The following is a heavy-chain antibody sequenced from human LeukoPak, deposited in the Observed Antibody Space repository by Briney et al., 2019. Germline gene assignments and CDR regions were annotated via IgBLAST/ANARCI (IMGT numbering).Heavy chain of an antibody. CDR3: ATEADGGTWFDP. CDR2: IRSKANSYAT. V-gene: IGHV3-73*01. J-gene: IGHJ5*02. D-gene: IGHD4-23*01. CDR1: GFTFIDST. Sequence: GGSLRLSCAASGFTFIDSTMHWVRQASGKGLEWVGRIRSKANSYATEYPASVRGRFTLSRDDSKNTAYLQMNSLRPDDTAVYYCATEADGGTWFDPWGQGTLVTVSS.